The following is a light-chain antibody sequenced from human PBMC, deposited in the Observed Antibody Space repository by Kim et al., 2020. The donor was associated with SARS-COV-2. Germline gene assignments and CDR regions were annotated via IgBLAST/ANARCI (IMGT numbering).Light chain of an antibody. Sequence: PGQTASSTSSGYKMWDKNTAWYQQKTGRYPVLVIYQDTKRPSGSPERFSGSNSRNTATLTISGTQAMDEADYYCQAWDSSTASYVFGTGTKVTVL. V-gene: IGLV3-1*01. CDR1: KMWDKN. CDR3: QAWDSSTASYV. CDR2: QDT. J-gene: IGLJ1*01.